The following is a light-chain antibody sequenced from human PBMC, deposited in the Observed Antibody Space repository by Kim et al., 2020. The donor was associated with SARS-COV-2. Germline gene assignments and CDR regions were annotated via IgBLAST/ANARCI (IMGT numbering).Light chain of an antibody. CDR3: QQFKKWPRT. CDR1: ATVSDD. CDR2: GAS. V-gene: IGKV3-15*01. J-gene: IGKJ1*01. Sequence: VSPGNSVTLSCRASATVSDDLAWYQQRPGQAPRLLIYGASTRAGGIPGRFSGSGSGTEFTLTITSLQPEDFAVYYCQQFKKWPRTFGQGTKVDIK.